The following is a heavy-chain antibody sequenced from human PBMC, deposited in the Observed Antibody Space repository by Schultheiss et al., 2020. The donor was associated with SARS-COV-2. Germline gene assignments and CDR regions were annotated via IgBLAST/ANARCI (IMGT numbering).Heavy chain of an antibody. Sequence: SETLSLTCAVYGGSFSGYYWSWIRQPPGKGLEWIGSIYYSGSTYYNPSLKSQVTISVDTSKNQFSLKLSSVTAADTAVYYCARPVGDYYDSSGYYWFDPWGQGTLVTVSS. J-gene: IGHJ5*02. D-gene: IGHD3-22*01. CDR3: ARPVGDYYDSSGYYWFDP. V-gene: IGHV4-59*01. CDR1: GGSFSGYY. CDR2: IYYSGST.